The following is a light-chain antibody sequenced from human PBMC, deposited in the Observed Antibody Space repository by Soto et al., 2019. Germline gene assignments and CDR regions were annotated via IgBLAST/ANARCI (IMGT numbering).Light chain of an antibody. V-gene: IGKV3-20*01. CDR1: QSVTRSS. J-gene: IGKJ2*01. Sequence: EVVLTQSPATLSLSPGERATLSCRASQSVTRSSLAWYQQKPGQSPRLLISGASSRATGIPDRFSGGGSGTDFIFNITSLEPEDFANYYCQQYDTYFRYTFGQGTKLDIK. CDR2: GAS. CDR3: QQYDTYFRYT.